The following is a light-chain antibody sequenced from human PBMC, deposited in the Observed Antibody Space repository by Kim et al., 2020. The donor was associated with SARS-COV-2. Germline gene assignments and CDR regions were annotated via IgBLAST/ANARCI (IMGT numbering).Light chain of an antibody. V-gene: IGLV2-14*01. Sequence: QSALSQPAPVSGSPGQTVTIPCTGSSSDIGEFDYVSWYQQYPGEPPKLIIYEINKRPSGISFRFSGSKSGVTASLTISGLQAEDECHYYCASFTMGDRVFGGGTQLTVL. CDR1: SSDIGEFDY. CDR3: ASFTMGDRV. J-gene: IGLJ3*02. CDR2: EIN.